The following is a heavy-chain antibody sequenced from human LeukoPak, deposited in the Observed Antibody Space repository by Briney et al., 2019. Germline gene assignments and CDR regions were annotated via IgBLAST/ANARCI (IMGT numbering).Heavy chain of an antibody. CDR2: IYSGGST. V-gene: IGHV3-66*01. Sequence: GGSLRLSCAASGFTFSSYAMHWVRQAPGKGLEWVSVIYSGGSTYYADSVKGRFTISRDNSKNTLYLQMNSLRAEDTAVYYCARDASDFWSGYYNYYYYGMDVWGQGTTVTVSS. J-gene: IGHJ6*02. D-gene: IGHD3-3*01. CDR3: ARDASDFWSGYYNYYYYGMDV. CDR1: GFTFSSYA.